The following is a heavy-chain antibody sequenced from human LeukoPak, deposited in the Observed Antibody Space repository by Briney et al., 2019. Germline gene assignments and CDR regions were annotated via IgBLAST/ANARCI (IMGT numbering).Heavy chain of an antibody. D-gene: IGHD2-8*01. V-gene: IGHV3-23*01. CDR1: GFTFSSYT. J-gene: IGHJ4*02. Sequence: GGSLRLSCAASGFTFSSYTMNWVRQAPGKGLQWVANILASGSPTYYADSVKGRFIISRDNSKNTVYLQMNSLRVEDTAIYYCAKDLRPDGVDNFDHWGQGILVTVSS. CDR3: AKDLRPDGVDNFDH. CDR2: ILASGSPT.